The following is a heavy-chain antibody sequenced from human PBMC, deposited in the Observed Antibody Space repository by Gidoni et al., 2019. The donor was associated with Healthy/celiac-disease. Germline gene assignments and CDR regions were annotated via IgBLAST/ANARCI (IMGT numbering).Heavy chain of an antibody. CDR2: IYPADSET. V-gene: IGHV5-51*01. Sequence: EVQLVQSGAEVKTPGESLKLSCKGSAYSFTNYWIGWVLQIPVKGLGWMGIIYPADSETGYSPSFQGQVTISADKSISTACLQWSSLKASDAAMYDCARVSFFGSTSCPLDYWGQGTLVTGSS. CDR1: AYSFTNYW. D-gene: IGHD2-2*01. CDR3: ARVSFFGSTSCPLDY. J-gene: IGHJ4*02.